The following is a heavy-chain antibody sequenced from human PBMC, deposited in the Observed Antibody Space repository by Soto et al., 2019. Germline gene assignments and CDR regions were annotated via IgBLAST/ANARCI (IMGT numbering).Heavy chain of an antibody. CDR2: TKYSGST. D-gene: IGHD3-10*01. Sequence: QVQLQESGPGLVKPSQTLSLTCTVSGGSISSGGYCWSWIRQHPGKGLEWIGYTKYSGSTYYNPSPASRGTIPGDPSTNQFSLKLSAVTAADTGVYYCARDCGGAWYFDLWGRGTLVTVSS. CDR3: ARDCGGAWYFDL. CDR1: GGSISSGGYC. V-gene: IGHV4-31*03. J-gene: IGHJ2*01.